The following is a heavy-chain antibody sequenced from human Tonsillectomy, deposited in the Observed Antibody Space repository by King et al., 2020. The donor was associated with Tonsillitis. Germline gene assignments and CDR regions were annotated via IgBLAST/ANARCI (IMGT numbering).Heavy chain of an antibody. Sequence: VQLQESGPRLVMPSQTLSLTCTVSGDSISRGDDYWSWIRQSPGKGLEWIGYIYYSGRTYYNSSLKSRVTISINTSKTQFSLKMRSVTVADTSVYYCARADVSGTYWAPKWFDSWGQGTPVTVSS. J-gene: IGHJ5*01. CDR2: IYYSGRT. V-gene: IGHV4-30-4*08. CDR3: ARADVSGTYWAPKWFDS. CDR1: GDSISRGDDY. D-gene: IGHD3-10*01.